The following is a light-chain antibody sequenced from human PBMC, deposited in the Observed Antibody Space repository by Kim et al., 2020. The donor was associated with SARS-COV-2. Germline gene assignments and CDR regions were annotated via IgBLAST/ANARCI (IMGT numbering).Light chain of an antibody. J-gene: IGLJ3*02. CDR3: QSYDSSLSGWV. V-gene: IGLV1-40*01. CDR2: GNS. CDR1: SSNIGAGYD. Sequence: QSVLTQPLSVSGAPGQRVTISCTGSSSNIGAGYDVHWYQQLPGTAPKLLIYGNSNRPSGVPDRFSGYKSGTSASLAITGLQAEDEADYYCQSYDSSLSGWVFGGGTQLTVL.